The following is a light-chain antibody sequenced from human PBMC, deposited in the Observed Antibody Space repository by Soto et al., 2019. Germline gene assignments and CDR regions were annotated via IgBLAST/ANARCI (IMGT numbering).Light chain of an antibody. CDR1: QSISTN. J-gene: IGKJ1*01. Sequence: ETVVTQSPATLSVFPGGTSTLSCRASQSISTNLAWYQQQPGQAPRLLIYDASTRATGIPVRFRGGGSGTEFTLTISGLQSEDFAVYYCQQYNTWPRTFGQGTKVDIK. V-gene: IGKV3-15*01. CDR3: QQYNTWPRT. CDR2: DAS.